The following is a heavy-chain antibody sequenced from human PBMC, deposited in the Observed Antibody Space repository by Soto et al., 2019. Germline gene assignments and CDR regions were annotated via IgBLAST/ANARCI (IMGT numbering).Heavy chain of an antibody. CDR3: AKPLLPFGASSCYYDMDA. V-gene: IGHV3-23*01. D-gene: IGHD2-2*01. Sequence: TGGSLSLSCAASGFIFASYAMSWVRQAPGKGLEWVSGISASGGSTYNADAVKGRFTISRDNSKNTLYLQMNSLRTEDTAVYYCAKPLLPFGASSCYYDMDALGKVITVTVSS. J-gene: IGHJ6*04. CDR1: GFIFASYA. CDR2: ISASGGST.